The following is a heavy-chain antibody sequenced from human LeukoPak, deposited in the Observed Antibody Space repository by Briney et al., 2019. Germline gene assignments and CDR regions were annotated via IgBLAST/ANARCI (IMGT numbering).Heavy chain of an antibody. V-gene: IGHV3-21*01. CDR2: IGSSGNYM. CDR1: GFTFSSYT. J-gene: IGHJ4*02. Sequence: PGGSLRLSCAASGFTFSSYTMNWVRQAPGKGLEWVSSIGSSGNYMYYADSVKGRFAISRDNAKNSLYLRMNSLRAEDTAVYHCARMPEGGSRSPLIGVFDYWGQGTLVTVSS. D-gene: IGHD1-26*01. CDR3: ARMPEGGSRSPLIGVFDY.